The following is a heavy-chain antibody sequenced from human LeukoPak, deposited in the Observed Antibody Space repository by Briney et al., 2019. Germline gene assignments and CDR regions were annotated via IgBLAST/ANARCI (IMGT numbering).Heavy chain of an antibody. V-gene: IGHV3-48*04. CDR2: ISSSSSTI. Sequence: GGSLRLSCAASGFTFSSYSMNWVRQSPGKGLEWVSYISSSSSTIYYADSVKGRFTISRDNAKNSLYLQMNSLRAEDTAVYYCARDGRITMVRGVIPDAFDIWGQGTMVTVSS. J-gene: IGHJ3*02. D-gene: IGHD3-10*01. CDR3: ARDGRITMVRGVIPDAFDI. CDR1: GFTFSSYS.